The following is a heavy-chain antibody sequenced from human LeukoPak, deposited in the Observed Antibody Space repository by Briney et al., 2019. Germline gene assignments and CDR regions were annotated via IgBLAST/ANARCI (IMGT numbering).Heavy chain of an antibody. CDR2: IYYSGST. Sequence: SETLSLTCTVSGGSISSYYWSWIRQPPGKGLDGIGYIYYSGSTNYNPSLTSRVNISVDTSKNQFSLQLSSVTAADTAVYYCARQGGGFWYFDLWGRGTLVTVSS. D-gene: IGHD6-25*01. CDR1: GGSISSYY. V-gene: IGHV4-59*08. CDR3: ARQGGGFWYFDL. J-gene: IGHJ2*01.